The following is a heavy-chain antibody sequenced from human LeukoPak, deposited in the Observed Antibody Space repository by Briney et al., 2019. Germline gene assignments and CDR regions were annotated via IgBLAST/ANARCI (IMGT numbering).Heavy chain of an antibody. J-gene: IGHJ5*02. V-gene: IGHV4-38-2*02. CDR1: GYSISSGYF. D-gene: IGHD3-16*02. CDR3: ARPLSVTFGGVIDPWFDP. Sequence: SETLSLTCTVSGYSISSGYFWGWIRQPPGKGLEWIGSFYHSGITYYNPSLKSRVTISLDTSKNQFSLKLSSVTAADTAVYYCARPLSVTFGGVIDPWFDPWGQGTLVTVSS. CDR2: FYHSGIT.